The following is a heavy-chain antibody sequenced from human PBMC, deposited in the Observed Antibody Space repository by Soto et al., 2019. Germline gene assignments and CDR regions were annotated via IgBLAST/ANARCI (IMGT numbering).Heavy chain of an antibody. J-gene: IGHJ4*02. Sequence: EVQLVETGGGLIQPGGSLRLSCAVSGFTVSSNYMSWVRQAPGKGLEWVSVISGSGGSTYYADSVKGRFTISRDNSKNTLYLQMNSLRAEDTAVYYCAKDFGYSYNWGQGTLVTVSS. V-gene: IGHV3-53*02. D-gene: IGHD5-18*01. CDR2: ISGSGGST. CDR3: AKDFGYSYN. CDR1: GFTVSSNY.